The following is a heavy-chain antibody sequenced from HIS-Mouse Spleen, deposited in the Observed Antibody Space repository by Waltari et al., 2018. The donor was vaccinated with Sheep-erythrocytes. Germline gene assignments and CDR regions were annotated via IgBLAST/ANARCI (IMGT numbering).Heavy chain of an antibody. J-gene: IGHJ4*02. CDR2: ISSSSSYI. V-gene: IGHV3-21*01. D-gene: IGHD1-26*01. CDR3: ARVASGATFDY. Sequence: VRQAPGKGLEWVSSISSSSSYIYYADSVKGRFTISRENAKNSLYLQMNSLRAEDTAVYYCARVASGATFDYWGQGTLVTVSS.